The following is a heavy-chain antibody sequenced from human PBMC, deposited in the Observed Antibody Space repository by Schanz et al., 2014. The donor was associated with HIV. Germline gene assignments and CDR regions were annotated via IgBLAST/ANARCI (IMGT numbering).Heavy chain of an antibody. Sequence: VQLVESGGGVVQPGRSLRLSCAASGFTFSSYGMHWVRQAPGKGLEWVAGIWYDGSNKYYADSVKGRFTISRDNSKNTLFLQMNSLRAEDTAVYFCARDVAGCSGTSCYSDAFDIWGQGTLVTVSS. V-gene: IGHV3-33*01. CDR3: ARDVAGCSGTSCYSDAFDI. CDR1: GFTFSSYG. D-gene: IGHD2-2*01. CDR2: IWYDGSNK. J-gene: IGHJ3*02.